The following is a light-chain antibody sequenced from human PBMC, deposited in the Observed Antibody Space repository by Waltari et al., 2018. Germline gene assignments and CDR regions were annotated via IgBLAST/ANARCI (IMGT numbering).Light chain of an antibody. CDR1: SSDVGGYNY. Sequence: QSALTQPPSASGSPGQSVTISCTGTSSDVGGYNYVSCYQQHPGKDPKLMIYEVSQRPAGVPDRFSGSKSGNTASLTVSGLQAEDEADYYCSSYAGSNYVFGTGTKVTVL. J-gene: IGLJ1*01. CDR2: EVS. V-gene: IGLV2-8*01. CDR3: SSYAGSNYV.